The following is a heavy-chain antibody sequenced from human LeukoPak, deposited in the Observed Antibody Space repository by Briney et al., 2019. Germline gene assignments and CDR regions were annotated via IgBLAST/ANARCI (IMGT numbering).Heavy chain of an antibody. CDR1: GFTFSSYA. D-gene: IGHD2-15*01. CDR3: ARGTLRYCSGGSCYRLYYFDY. J-gene: IGHJ4*02. Sequence: GGSLRLSCAASGFTFSSYAMSWVRQAPGKGLEWVSAISGSGGSTYYADSVKGRFTISRDNSKNTLYLQMNSLRAEDTAVYYCARGTLRYCSGGSCYRLYYFDYWGQGTLVTVSS. CDR2: ISGSGGST. V-gene: IGHV3-23*01.